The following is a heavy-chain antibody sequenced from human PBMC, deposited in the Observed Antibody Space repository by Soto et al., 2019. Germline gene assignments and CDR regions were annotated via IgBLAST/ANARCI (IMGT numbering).Heavy chain of an antibody. D-gene: IGHD6-13*01. CDR1: AFMFANFA. CDR3: ARGSGRAAGSALDS. Sequence: EVQLLESGGDLVQPGGSLRLSCAAPAFMFANFAMSWVRQAPRKGLEWVSGISGNGGTTHYADSAKGRFTISRDKSKNTLYLQMDSLRAEDTAVYSCARGSGRAAGSALDSWGQGTLVTVSS. V-gene: IGHV3-23*01. CDR2: ISGNGGTT. J-gene: IGHJ4*02.